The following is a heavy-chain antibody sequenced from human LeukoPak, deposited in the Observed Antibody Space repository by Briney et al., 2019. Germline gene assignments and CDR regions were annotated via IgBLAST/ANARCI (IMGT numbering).Heavy chain of an antibody. V-gene: IGHV1-2*02. CDR3: ARIGYSSTFDY. CDR1: GYTFTGYY. J-gene: IGHJ4*02. D-gene: IGHD5-18*01. CDR2: INTNTGDT. Sequence: ASVKVSCKASGYTFTGYYWHWVRQAPGQGLEWMGWINTNTGDTNYAQKFEGKFTMTRDTSISTVYMELSRLAFDDTAVYFCARIGYSSTFDYWGQGTLVTVSS.